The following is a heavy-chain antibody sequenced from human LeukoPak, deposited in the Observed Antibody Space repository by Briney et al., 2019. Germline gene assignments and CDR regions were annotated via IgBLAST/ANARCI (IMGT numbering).Heavy chain of an antibody. CDR3: ARDPRPGYYYYYMDV. V-gene: IGHV3-48*04. CDR2: ISSSSSTI. CDR1: EFIFSSYS. Sequence: GGSLRLSCAASEFIFSSYSMNWVRQTPGKGLEWVSYISSSSSTIYYADSVKGRFTISRDNAKNSLYLQMNSLRAEDTAVYYCARDPRPGYYYYYMDVWGKGTTVTVSS. D-gene: IGHD1-14*01. J-gene: IGHJ6*03.